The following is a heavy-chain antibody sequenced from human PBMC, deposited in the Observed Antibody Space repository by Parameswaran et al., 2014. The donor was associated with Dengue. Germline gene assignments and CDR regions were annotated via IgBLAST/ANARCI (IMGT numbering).Heavy chain of an antibody. V-gene: IGHV1-18*01. CDR3: ARDLGGLEDDAFDI. Sequence: WVRQAPGQGLEWMGWISAYNGNTNYAQKLQGRVTMTTDTSTSTAYMELRSLRSDDTAVYYCARDLGGLEDDAFDIWGQGTMVTVSS. D-gene: IGHD5-24*01. CDR2: ISAYNGNT. J-gene: IGHJ3*02.